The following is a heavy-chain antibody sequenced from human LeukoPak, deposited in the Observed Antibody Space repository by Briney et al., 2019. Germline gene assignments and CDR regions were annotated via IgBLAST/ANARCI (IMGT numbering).Heavy chain of an antibody. CDR3: AKDSRGVVGATTHFDY. CDR1: GFTFSTYG. D-gene: IGHD1-26*01. V-gene: IGHV3-30*02. CDR2: IRHDESNK. J-gene: IGHJ4*02. Sequence: GGSLRLSCAASGFTFSTYGIHWVHQAPGKGLEWVAFIRHDESNKYYADSVKGRFTISRDKSKSTVYLQMNSLSVEDTAMYYCAKDSRGVVGATTHFDYWGQGTLVTVSS.